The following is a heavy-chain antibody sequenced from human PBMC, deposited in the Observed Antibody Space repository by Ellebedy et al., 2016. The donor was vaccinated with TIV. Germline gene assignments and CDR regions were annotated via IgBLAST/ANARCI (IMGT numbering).Heavy chain of an antibody. CDR3: VKNLRSSSWSIYYGMDV. CDR2: ISGSGGST. D-gene: IGHD6-13*01. CDR1: GFTFSSYA. Sequence: GESLKISCTASGFTFSSYAMSWVRQAPGKGLEWVSAISGSGGSTYYADSVKGRFTISRDNSKNTLYLQMSSLRAEDTAVYYCVKNLRSSSWSIYYGMDVWGQGTTVTVSS. J-gene: IGHJ6*02. V-gene: IGHV3-23*01.